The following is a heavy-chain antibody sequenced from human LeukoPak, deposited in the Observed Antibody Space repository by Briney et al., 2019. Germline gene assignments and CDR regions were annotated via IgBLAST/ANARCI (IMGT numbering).Heavy chain of an antibody. Sequence: SETLSLTCTVSGGSIRSYYWNWIRQPPGKGLEWIGYIYYSGTTNYNPSLKSRVTISVDTSKNQFPLKLSSVTAADTAVYYCARQIVATNAIVFDYWGQGTLVTVSS. V-gene: IGHV4-59*08. D-gene: IGHD5-12*01. CDR1: GGSIRSYY. CDR2: IYYSGTT. J-gene: IGHJ4*02. CDR3: ARQIVATNAIVFDY.